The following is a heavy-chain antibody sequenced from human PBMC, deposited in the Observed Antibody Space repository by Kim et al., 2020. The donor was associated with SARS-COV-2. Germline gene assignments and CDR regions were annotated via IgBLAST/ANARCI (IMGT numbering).Heavy chain of an antibody. CDR1: GYTFTSYD. Sequence: ASVKVSCKASGYTFTSYDINWVRQATGQGLEWMGWMNPNSGNTGYAQKFQGRVTMTRNTSISTAYMELSSLRSEDTAVYYCARGRRGATTPGGRKYYFDYWGQGTLVTVSS. CDR2: MNPNSGNT. CDR3: ARGRRGATTPGGRKYYFDY. D-gene: IGHD1-26*01. V-gene: IGHV1-8*01. J-gene: IGHJ4*02.